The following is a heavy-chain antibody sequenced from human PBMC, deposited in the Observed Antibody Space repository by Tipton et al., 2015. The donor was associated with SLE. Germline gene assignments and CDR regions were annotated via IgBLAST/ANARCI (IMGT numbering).Heavy chain of an antibody. CDR2: IYTSGST. Sequence: LRLSCTVSGGSISSGSYYWSWIRQPAGKGLEWIGHIYTSGSTNYNPSLKSRVTISVDTSKNQFSLKLSSVTAADTAVYYCARGPNWNYFLDYWGQGTLVTVSS. J-gene: IGHJ4*02. CDR3: ARGPNWNYFLDY. CDR1: GGSISSGSYY. D-gene: IGHD1-7*01. V-gene: IGHV4-61*09.